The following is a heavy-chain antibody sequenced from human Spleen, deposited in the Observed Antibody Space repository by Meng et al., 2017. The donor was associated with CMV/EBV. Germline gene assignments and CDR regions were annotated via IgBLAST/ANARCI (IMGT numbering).Heavy chain of an antibody. CDR2: IYTSGST. Sequence: QVPLQESGPGLVKPSEPLSPTCTVFGGSISSYYWSWIRQPAGKGLEWIGRIYTSGSTNYNPSLKSRVTMSVDTSKNQFSLKLSSVTAADTAVYYCARGGLRYSSSWPFDYWGQGTLVTVSS. J-gene: IGHJ4*02. CDR3: ARGGLRYSSSWPFDY. D-gene: IGHD6-13*01. V-gene: IGHV4-4*07. CDR1: GGSISSYY.